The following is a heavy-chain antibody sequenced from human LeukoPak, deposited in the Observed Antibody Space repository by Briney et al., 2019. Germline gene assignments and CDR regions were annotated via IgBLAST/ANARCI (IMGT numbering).Heavy chain of an antibody. Sequence: PSETLSLTCSVSGGSISTYYWSWIRQPPGKGLEWIGEINHSGSTNYNPSLKSRVTISVDTSKNQFSLKLSSVTAADTAVYYCARHNKTGYSYGYHYWGQGTLVTVSS. CDR1: GGSISTYY. V-gene: IGHV4-34*01. D-gene: IGHD5-18*01. J-gene: IGHJ4*02. CDR3: ARHNKTGYSYGYHY. CDR2: INHSGST.